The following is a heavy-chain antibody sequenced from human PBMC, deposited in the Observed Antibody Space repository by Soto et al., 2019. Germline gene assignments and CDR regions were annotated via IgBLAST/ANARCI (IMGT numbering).Heavy chain of an antibody. J-gene: IGHJ6*02. V-gene: IGHV4-39*01. CDR3: ASPRYDFWSGYYSGASYYYYGMDV. Sequence: QLQLQESGPGLVKPSETLSLTCTVSGGSISSSSYYWGWIRQPPGKGLEWIGSIYYSGSTYYNPSLKSRVTISVDTSKNQFSLKLSSVTAADTAVYYCASPRYDFWSGYYSGASYYYYGMDVWGQGTTVTVSS. CDR1: GGSISSSSYY. CDR2: IYYSGST. D-gene: IGHD3-3*01.